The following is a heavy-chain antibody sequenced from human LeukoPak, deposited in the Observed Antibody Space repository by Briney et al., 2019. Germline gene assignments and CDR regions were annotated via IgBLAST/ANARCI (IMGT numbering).Heavy chain of an antibody. CDR3: TRGQLLWFGDRYFGY. V-gene: IGHV3-49*04. CDR1: GFTFSNTW. J-gene: IGHJ4*02. Sequence: GGSLRLSCAASGFTFSNTWMSWVRQAPGKGLEWVGSIRSKAYGGTTEYAASVKGRFTISRDDSKSIAYLQMNSLKTEDTAVYYCTRGQLLWFGDRYFGYWGQGTLVTVSS. CDR2: IRSKAYGGTT. D-gene: IGHD3-10*01.